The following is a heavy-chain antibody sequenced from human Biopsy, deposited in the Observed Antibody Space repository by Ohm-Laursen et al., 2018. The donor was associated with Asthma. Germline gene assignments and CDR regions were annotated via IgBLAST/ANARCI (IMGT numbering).Heavy chain of an antibody. V-gene: IGHV4-34*01. D-gene: IGHD1-26*01. CDR2: THHNGYT. Sequence: SETLSLTWAVYGGSFSSNYWSWIRQTPGKGLEWPGATHHNGYTHYHPALRRRTTLTVDTSKNQFSLRLTSGTAADTAVYYCARGSSSRLSQWELLVSGGKRAHSYYGMDVWGQGTTVTVSS. J-gene: IGHJ6*02. CDR1: GGSFSSNY. CDR3: ARGSSSRLSQWELLVSGGKRAHSYYGMDV.